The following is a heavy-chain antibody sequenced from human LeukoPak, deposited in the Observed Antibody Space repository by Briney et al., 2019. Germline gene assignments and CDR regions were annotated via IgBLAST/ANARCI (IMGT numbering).Heavy chain of an antibody. V-gene: IGHV1-18*01. Sequence: ASVKVSCKASGYAFTRYGISWVRQAPGQGLEWMGWISAYNGNTNYAQKLQGRVTMTTDTSTSTAYMELRSLRSDDTAVYYCARDPCANGVCYFDFWGRGTLFTVSS. CDR2: ISAYNGNT. D-gene: IGHD2-8*01. J-gene: IGHJ4*02. CDR3: ARDPCANGVCYFDF. CDR1: GYAFTRYG.